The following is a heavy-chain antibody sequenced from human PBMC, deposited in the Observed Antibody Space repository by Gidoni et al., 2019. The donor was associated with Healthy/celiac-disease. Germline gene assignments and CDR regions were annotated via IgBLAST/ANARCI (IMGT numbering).Heavy chain of an antibody. D-gene: IGHD4-17*01. CDR2: SSGRGGST. Sequence: EVQLLEAGGGLVQHGGSLRLSCADSGFTFISYAMSWVSNAPGKGLEWVSSSSGRGGSTYYAASVKGRFTISRDNSKNTLYLQMNSLRAEDTAVYYCAKGSSYGDPPFDYWGQGTLVTVSS. CDR1: GFTFISYA. V-gene: IGHV3-23*01. CDR3: AKGSSYGDPPFDY. J-gene: IGHJ4*02.